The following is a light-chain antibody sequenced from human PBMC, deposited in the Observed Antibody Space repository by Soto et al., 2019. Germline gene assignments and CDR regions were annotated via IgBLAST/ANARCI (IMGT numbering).Light chain of an antibody. J-gene: IGKJ4*01. CDR1: QSISNY. CDR3: QQLNSYPLT. CDR2: GAS. Sequence: DIQMTQSPSSLSASVGDRFTITCRASQSISNYLNWYQQKQGKXPKXXIYGASSLQSGVPSRFSGSGSGTEFTLTISSLQPEDFATYYCQQLNSYPLTFGGGTKVDIK. V-gene: IGKV1-17*01.